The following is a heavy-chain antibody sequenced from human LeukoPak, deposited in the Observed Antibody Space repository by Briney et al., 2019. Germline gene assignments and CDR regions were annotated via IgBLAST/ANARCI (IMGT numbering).Heavy chain of an antibody. J-gene: IGHJ5*02. CDR3: AREKYSSGPFDP. V-gene: IGHV3-30-3*01. Sequence: PGGSLRLSCAASGFTFSSYAMHWVRQAPGKGLEWVAVISYDGSNKYYADSVKGRFTTSRDNSKNTLYLQMNSLRAEDTAVYYCAREKYSSGPFDPWGQGTLVTVSS. CDR2: ISYDGSNK. D-gene: IGHD6-19*01. CDR1: GFTFSSYA.